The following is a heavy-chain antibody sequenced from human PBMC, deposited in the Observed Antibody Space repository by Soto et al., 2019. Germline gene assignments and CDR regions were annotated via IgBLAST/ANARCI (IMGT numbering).Heavy chain of an antibody. CDR2: IFHSGST. V-gene: IGHV4-30-2*05. D-gene: IGHD3-9*01. J-gene: IGHJ4*02. CDR1: GGSISSGGYS. Sequence: PSETLSLTCAVSGGSISSGGYSWSWLRQPPGKGLEWIGYIFHSGSTYYNPSLESRITISLDTSKNHFSLKLNSVTAADSAVYFCASGIFDIMTTYYTRSFEYWGQGTLVTVSS. CDR3: ASGIFDIMTTYYTRSFEY.